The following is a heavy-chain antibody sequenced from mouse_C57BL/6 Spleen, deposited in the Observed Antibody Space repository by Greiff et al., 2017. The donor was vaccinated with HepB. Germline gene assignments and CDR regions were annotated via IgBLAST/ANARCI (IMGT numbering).Heavy chain of an antibody. D-gene: IGHD2-3*01. CDR1: GFTFSSYA. Sequence: EVQGVESGEGLVKPGGSLKLSCAASGFTFSSYAMSWVRQTPEKRLAWVAYISSGGDYIYYADTVKGRFTISRDNARNTLYLQMSSLKSEDTAMYYCTRDGPDYYAMDYWGQGTSVTVSS. CDR2: ISSGGDYI. V-gene: IGHV5-9-1*02. CDR3: TRDGPDYYAMDY. J-gene: IGHJ4*01.